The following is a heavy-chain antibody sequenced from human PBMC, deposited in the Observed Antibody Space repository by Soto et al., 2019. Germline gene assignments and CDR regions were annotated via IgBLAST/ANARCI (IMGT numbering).Heavy chain of an antibody. V-gene: IGHV1-18*01. D-gene: IGHD6-6*01. CDR2: ISTYNGNT. CDR3: ARDRPTSSIRARDYYYAMDV. CDR1: GYSFITYG. Sequence: QVQLVQSGAEVKKPGASVKVSCKASGYSFITYGISWMRQAPGQGLEWMGWISTYNGNTNYAQKLQGRITMTTDTSTTTGYIELRSLRSDDTAVYYCARDRPTSSIRARDYYYAMDVWGQGTTVTVSS. J-gene: IGHJ6*02.